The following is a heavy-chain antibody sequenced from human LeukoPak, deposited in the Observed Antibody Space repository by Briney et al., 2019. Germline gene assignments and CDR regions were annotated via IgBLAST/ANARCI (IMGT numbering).Heavy chain of an antibody. CDR1: GDSISSSSYY. J-gene: IGHJ4*02. V-gene: IGHV4-39*07. D-gene: IGHD2-15*01. CDR2: IYYSEGT. Sequence: SETLSLTCTVSGDSISSSSYYWGWIRQRPGKGLEWIGSIYYSEGTYYNPSLKSRVTISIDTSKNQFSLKLNSVTAADTAVYYCARDRYCSGRSCYGPPDYGGQGALATVSS. CDR3: ARDRYCSGRSCYGPPDY.